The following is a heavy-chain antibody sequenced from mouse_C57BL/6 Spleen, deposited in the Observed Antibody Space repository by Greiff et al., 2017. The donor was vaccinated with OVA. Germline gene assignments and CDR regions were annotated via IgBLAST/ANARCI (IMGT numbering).Heavy chain of an antibody. Sequence: VQLQQSGAELARPGASVKLSCKASGYTFTSYGISWVKQRTGQGLEWIGEIYPRSGNTYYNEKFKGKATLTADKSSSTAYMELRSLTSEDSAVYFCARSSSDGYYSAWFAYWGQGTLVTVSA. D-gene: IGHD2-3*01. CDR2: IYPRSGNT. CDR3: ARSSSDGYYSAWFAY. V-gene: IGHV1-81*01. CDR1: GYTFTSYG. J-gene: IGHJ3*01.